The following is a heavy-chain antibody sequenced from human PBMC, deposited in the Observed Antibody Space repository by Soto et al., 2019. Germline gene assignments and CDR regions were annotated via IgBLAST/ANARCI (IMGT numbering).Heavy chain of an antibody. Sequence: EVQLVESGGGLVQPGGSLRLSCAASGFIFSSYSMNWVRQAPGKGLEWVSYISSSGTIIYYADSVKGRFTISRDNAKNSLFLQMTSLRDEDTAVYYCARDGGTYPYDSSGYYQDYWGQGSQVTVSS. D-gene: IGHD3-22*01. CDR3: ARDGGTYPYDSSGYYQDY. J-gene: IGHJ4*02. V-gene: IGHV3-48*02. CDR1: GFIFSSYS. CDR2: ISSSGTII.